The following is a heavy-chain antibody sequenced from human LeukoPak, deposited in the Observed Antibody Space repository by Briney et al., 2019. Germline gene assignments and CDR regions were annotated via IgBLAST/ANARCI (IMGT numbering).Heavy chain of an antibody. V-gene: IGHV1-2*02. CDR2: INPNSGGT. CDR3: ARDGYSYGSENWFDP. CDR1: GYTFTGYY. D-gene: IGHD5-18*01. J-gene: IGHJ5*02. Sequence: GASVKVSCKASGYTFTGYYMHWVGQAPGQGLEWMGWINPNSGGTNYAQKFQGRVTMTRDTSISTAYMELSRLRSDDTAVYYCARDGYSYGSENWFDPWGQGTLVTVSS.